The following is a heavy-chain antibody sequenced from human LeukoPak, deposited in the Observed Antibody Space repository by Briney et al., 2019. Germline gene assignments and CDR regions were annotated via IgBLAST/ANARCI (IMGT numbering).Heavy chain of an antibody. V-gene: IGHV1-18*01. D-gene: IGHD3-16*01. CDR2: ISVYNGNT. CDR1: RYSFFSYG. J-gene: IGHJ6*03. Sequence: ASVKVSCKASRYSFFSYGITWVRQAPGQGLEWMGWISVYNGNTNYVQKLQGRVTMTTDTSTSTAYMELRSLRSDDTAVYYCARARGGSYYYNYMDVWGKGTTVTVSS. CDR3: ARARGGSYYYNYMDV.